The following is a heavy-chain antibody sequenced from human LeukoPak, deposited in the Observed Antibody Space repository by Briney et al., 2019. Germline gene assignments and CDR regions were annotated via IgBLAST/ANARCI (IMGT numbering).Heavy chain of an antibody. Sequence: GGSLRLSCAASGFTFSSYGMHWVRQAPGKGLEWVAFIRYDGSNKYYADSVKGRFTISRDNSKNTLYLQMNSLRAEDSAAYYCATKRGIAVAGSLQHWGQGTLVTVSS. CDR3: ATKRGIAVAGSLQH. CDR2: IRYDGSNK. J-gene: IGHJ1*01. CDR1: GFTFSSYG. V-gene: IGHV3-30*02. D-gene: IGHD6-19*01.